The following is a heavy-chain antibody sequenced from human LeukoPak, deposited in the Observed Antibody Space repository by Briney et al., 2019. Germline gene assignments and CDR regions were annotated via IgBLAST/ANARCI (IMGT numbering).Heavy chain of an antibody. CDR3: ARVHYYYYYMDV. CDR2: IGTAGDT. CDR1: GFTFSSYD. V-gene: IGHV3-13*01. Sequence: PGGSLRLSCAASGFTFSSYDMHWVRQATGRGLEWVSAIGTAGDTYYPGSVKGRFTISRENAKNSLYLQMNSLRAGDTAVYYCARVHYYYYYMDVWGKGTTVTISS. J-gene: IGHJ6*03.